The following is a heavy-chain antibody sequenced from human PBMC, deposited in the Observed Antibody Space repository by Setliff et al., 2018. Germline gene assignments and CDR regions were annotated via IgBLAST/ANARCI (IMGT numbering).Heavy chain of an antibody. J-gene: IGHJ4*02. D-gene: IGHD4-17*01. CDR2: IYYSGST. CDR1: GGSISSYY. V-gene: IGHV4-59*01. CDR3: AREVYGDYPTYYFDY. Sequence: PSETLSLTCTVSGGSISSYYWSWIRQPPGKGLEWIGYIYYSGSTNYNPSLNSRVTIAVDTSKNQFSLKLSSVTAADTAVYYCAREVYGDYPTYYFDYWGQGTLVTVSS.